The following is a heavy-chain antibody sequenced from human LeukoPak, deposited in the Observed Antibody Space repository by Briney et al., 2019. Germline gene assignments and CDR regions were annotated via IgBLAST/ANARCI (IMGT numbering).Heavy chain of an antibody. CDR1: GYSISSGYY. D-gene: IGHD4-17*01. CDR3: ARRERRLRAYFDY. V-gene: IGHV4-38-2*02. CDR2: INHSGST. Sequence: SETLSLTCTVSGYSISSGYYWGWIRQPPGKGLEWIGEINHSGSTNYNPSLKSRVTISVDTSKNQFSLKLSSVTAADTAVYYCARRERRLRAYFDYWGQGTLVTVSS. J-gene: IGHJ4*02.